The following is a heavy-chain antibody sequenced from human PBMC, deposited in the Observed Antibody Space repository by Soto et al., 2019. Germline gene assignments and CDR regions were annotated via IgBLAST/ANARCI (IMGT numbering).Heavy chain of an antibody. D-gene: IGHD3-22*01. CDR1: GYTFTSYG. V-gene: IGHV1-18*01. Sequence: QVQLVQSGAEVKKPGASVKVSCKASGYTFTSYGISWVRQAPGQGLEWMGWISAYNGNTNYAQKLQGRVTMTTDTSTSTAYMERRGLRSDDTAVYDCAAARRTESPEYDSSGYVRGSLYFERGGRGTLVTVSS. CDR2: ISAYNGNT. J-gene: IGHJ2*01. CDR3: AAARRTESPEYDSSGYVRGSLYFER.